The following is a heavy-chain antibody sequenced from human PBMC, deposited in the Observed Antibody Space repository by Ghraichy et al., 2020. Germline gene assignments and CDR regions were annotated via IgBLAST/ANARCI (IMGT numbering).Heavy chain of an antibody. CDR3: AKGIGPSLVQGVIAY. CDR2: ISWNSGSI. V-gene: IGHV3-9*01. D-gene: IGHD3-10*01. CDR1: GFSFDDYA. Sequence: GGSLRLSCAASGFSFDDYAMYWVRQAPGKGLEWVSGISWNSGSIEYADSVKGRFTISRDNAKNSLYLQMNSLGGEDAAFYYCAKGIGPSLVQGVIAYWGQGSLVTVSS. J-gene: IGHJ4*02.